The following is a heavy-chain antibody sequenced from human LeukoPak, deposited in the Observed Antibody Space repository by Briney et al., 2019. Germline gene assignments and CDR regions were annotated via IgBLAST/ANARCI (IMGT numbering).Heavy chain of an antibody. D-gene: IGHD3-10*01. J-gene: IGHJ4*02. CDR1: GGSFSGYY. CDR3: ARGQVNYYYGSGSYYKD. V-gene: IGHV4-34*01. Sequence: PSETLSLTCAVYGGSFSGYYWSWIRQPPGKGLEWIGEINHSGSTNYNPSLKSRVTISVDTSKNQFSLKLSSVTAAATAVYYCARGQVNYYYGSGSYYKDWGQGTLVTVSS. CDR2: INHSGST.